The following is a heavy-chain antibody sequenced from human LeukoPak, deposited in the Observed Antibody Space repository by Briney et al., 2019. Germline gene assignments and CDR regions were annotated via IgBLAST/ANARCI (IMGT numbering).Heavy chain of an antibody. J-gene: IGHJ4*02. CDR3: ARGSEGYCSGGSCYFIGSHPDYFDY. Sequence: PSETLSLTCAVYGGSFSGYYWSWIRQPPGKGLEWIGEINHSGSTNYNPSLKSRVTISVDTSKNQFSLKLSSVTAADTAVYYCARGSEGYCSGGSCYFIGSHPDYFDYWGQGTLVTVSS. CDR2: INHSGST. D-gene: IGHD2-15*01. V-gene: IGHV4-34*01. CDR1: GGSFSGYY.